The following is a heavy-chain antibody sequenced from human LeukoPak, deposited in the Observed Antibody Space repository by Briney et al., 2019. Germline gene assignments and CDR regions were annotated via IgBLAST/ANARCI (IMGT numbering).Heavy chain of an antibody. Sequence: SETLSLTCTVSGGSISSYYWSWIRQPPGKGLEWIGYIYYSGSTNYNPSLKSRVTISVDTSKNQFSLKLSSVTAADTAVYYCARQYYYNSSGYYFDYWGQGTLVTVSS. J-gene: IGHJ4*02. CDR3: ARQYYYNSSGYYFDY. CDR2: IYYSGST. V-gene: IGHV4-59*08. CDR1: GGSISSYY. D-gene: IGHD3-22*01.